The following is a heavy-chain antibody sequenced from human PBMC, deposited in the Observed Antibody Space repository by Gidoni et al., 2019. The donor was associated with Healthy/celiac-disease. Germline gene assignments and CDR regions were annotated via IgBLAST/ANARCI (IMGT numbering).Heavy chain of an antibody. CDR1: GFTFSSYA. J-gene: IGHJ6*02. V-gene: IGHV3-23*01. CDR2: ISGSGGST. Sequence: AASGFTFSSYAMSWVRHAPGKGLEWVSAISGSGGSTYYAESVKGRFTISRDNSKNTLYLQMNSLRAEDTAVYYWAKDQALKQPEIIMDVWGQGTTVTVSS. D-gene: IGHD6-13*01. CDR3: AKDQALKQPEIIMDV.